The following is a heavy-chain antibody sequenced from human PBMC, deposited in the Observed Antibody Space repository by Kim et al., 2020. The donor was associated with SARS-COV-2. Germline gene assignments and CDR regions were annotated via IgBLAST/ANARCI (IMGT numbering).Heavy chain of an antibody. CDR2: INPNSGGT. Sequence: ASVKVSCKASGYTFTGYYMHWVRQAPGQGLEWMGWINPNSGGTNYAQKCQGWVTMTRETSISTAYMELSRLRSDDTAVYYCARGNSGWYGLFGYYYYMDVWGKGTTVTVSS. J-gene: IGHJ6*03. V-gene: IGHV1-2*04. D-gene: IGHD6-19*01. CDR1: GYTFTGYY. CDR3: ARGNSGWYGLFGYYYYMDV.